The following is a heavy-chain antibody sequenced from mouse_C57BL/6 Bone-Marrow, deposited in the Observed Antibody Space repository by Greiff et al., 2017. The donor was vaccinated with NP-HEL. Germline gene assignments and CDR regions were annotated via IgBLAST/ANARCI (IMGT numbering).Heavy chain of an antibody. CDR3: ARSGYDDLDY. J-gene: IGHJ2*01. CDR1: GYAFSSYW. Sequence: VQLQQSGAELVKPGASVKISCKASGYAFSSYWMNWVKQRPGKGLEWIGQIYPGDGDTNYNGKFKGKATLTADKSSSTAYMQLRSLTAEDTAVYFCARSGYDDLDYWGQGTTLTVSS. D-gene: IGHD2-3*01. V-gene: IGHV1-80*01. CDR2: IYPGDGDT.